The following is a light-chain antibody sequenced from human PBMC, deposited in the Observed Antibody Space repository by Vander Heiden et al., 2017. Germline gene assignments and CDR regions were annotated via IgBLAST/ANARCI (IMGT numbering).Light chain of an antibody. Sequence: SYELTQPPSVSVSPGQTASITCSGDRLGDKYACWYQQKPGQSPELVIYQDNKRPSGIPERFSGSTSANTATLTISGTQPMDEADYYCQAWDNNIMMFGGGTKLTVL. CDR1: RLGDKY. J-gene: IGLJ3*02. V-gene: IGLV3-1*01. CDR3: QAWDNNIMM. CDR2: QDN.